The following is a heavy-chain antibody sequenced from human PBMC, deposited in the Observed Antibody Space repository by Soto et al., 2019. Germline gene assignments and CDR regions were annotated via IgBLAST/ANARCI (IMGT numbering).Heavy chain of an antibody. CDR1: VGSISSSSYY. V-gene: IGHV4-39*01. CDR2: IYYSGST. D-gene: IGHD6-13*01. CDR3: ASDSSSWEGGMEV. J-gene: IGHJ6*01. Sequence: PSETLSLTCTFSVGSISSSSYYCGWIRQPPGKGLEWIGSIYYSGSTYYNPSLKSRVTISVDTSKNQFSLKLSSVTAADTAVYYCASDSSSWEGGMEVWGQGTTVIVS.